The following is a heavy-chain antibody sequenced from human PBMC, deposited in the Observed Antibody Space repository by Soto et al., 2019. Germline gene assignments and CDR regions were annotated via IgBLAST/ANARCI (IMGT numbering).Heavy chain of an antibody. Sequence: QVRLQESGPRLVKPSETLSLTCTVSGGSIRNYYWSWIRQPPGKRLEWIAYVYYNGNTYYNPSLESRATISVDTSNNQFSLRLTSLTAVDTAVYYCARDVRKVFDYWGQGALVTVSS. CDR2: VYYNGNT. CDR1: GGSIRNYY. J-gene: IGHJ4*02. V-gene: IGHV4-59*01. CDR3: ARDVRKVFDY.